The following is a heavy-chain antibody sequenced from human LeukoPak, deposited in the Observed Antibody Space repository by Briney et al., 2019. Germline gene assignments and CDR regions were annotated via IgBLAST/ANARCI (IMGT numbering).Heavy chain of an antibody. CDR1: GGSISSSSYY. CDR3: AREGGQWLVSNWFDP. D-gene: IGHD6-19*01. V-gene: IGHV4-39*07. J-gene: IGHJ5*02. CDR2: IYYSGST. Sequence: SETLSLTCIVSGGSISSSSYYWGWIRQPPGKGLEWIGSIYYSGSTYYNPSLKSRVTISVETSKNQFSLKLSSVTAADTAVYYCAREGGQWLVSNWFDPWGQGTLVTVSS.